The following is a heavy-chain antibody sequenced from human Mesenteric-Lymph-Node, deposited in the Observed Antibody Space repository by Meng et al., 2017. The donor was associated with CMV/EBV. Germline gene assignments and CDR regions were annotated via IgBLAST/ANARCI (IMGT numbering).Heavy chain of an antibody. J-gene: IGHJ4*02. V-gene: IGHV3-11*01. D-gene: IGHD4-17*01. CDR3: ARDPKMTTVYYFDY. CDR2: ISSSGSTI. Sequence: GESLKISCAASGFTFSDYYMSWIRQAPGKGLEWVSYISSSGSTIYYADSVKGRFTISRDNAKNSLYLQMNSLRAEDTAVYYCARDPKMTTVYYFDYWGQGTLVTVSS. CDR1: GFTFSDYY.